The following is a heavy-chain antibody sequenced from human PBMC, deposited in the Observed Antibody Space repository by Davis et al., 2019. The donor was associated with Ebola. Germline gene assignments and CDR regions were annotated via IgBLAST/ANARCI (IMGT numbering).Heavy chain of an antibody. CDR3: ARTIYDSSGYYYSYFDY. V-gene: IGHV1-3*01. J-gene: IGHJ4*02. CDR2: INAGNGNT. Sequence: ASVKVSCKASGYTFTSYAMHWVRQAPGQRLEWMGWINAGNGNTKYSQKFQGRVTITRDTSASTAYMELSSLRSEDTAVYYCARTIYDSSGYYYSYFDYWGQGTLVTVSS. CDR1: GYTFTSYA. D-gene: IGHD3-22*01.